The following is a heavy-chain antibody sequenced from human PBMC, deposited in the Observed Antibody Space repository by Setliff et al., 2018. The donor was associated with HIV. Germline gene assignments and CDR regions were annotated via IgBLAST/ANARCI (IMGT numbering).Heavy chain of an antibody. V-gene: IGHV4-39*01. J-gene: IGHJ5*02. Sequence: SETLSLTCTVSGGSISNGYYYWVWIRQPPGKGLEWIGGVSQRGSTYYNPSLKSRITISVDRSKNQFPLKLISVTAADQGVYYCARVPVAGANWFDPWGLGTLVTVSS. CDR1: GGSISNGYYY. D-gene: IGHD2-21*01. CDR2: VSQRGST. CDR3: ARVPVAGANWFDP.